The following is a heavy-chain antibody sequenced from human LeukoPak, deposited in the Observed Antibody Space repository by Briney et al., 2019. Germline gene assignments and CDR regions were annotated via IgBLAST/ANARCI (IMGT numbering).Heavy chain of an antibody. Sequence: SETLSLSCSVSGGSISSYYWSWIRQPPGKGLEWIGYIYYSGTTNYNPSLKSRVTISVDTSKNHFSLELSSVTAADTAVYYCARLSSSLSGSKFDYWGQGTLVAVSS. J-gene: IGHJ4*02. V-gene: IGHV4-59*08. CDR3: ARLSSSLSGSKFDY. CDR2: IYYSGTT. D-gene: IGHD6-13*01. CDR1: GGSISSYY.